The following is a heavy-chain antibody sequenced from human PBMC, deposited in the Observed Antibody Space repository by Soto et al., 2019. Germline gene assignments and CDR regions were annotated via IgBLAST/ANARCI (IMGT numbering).Heavy chain of an antibody. J-gene: IGHJ4*02. V-gene: IGHV3-23*01. D-gene: IGHD6-13*01. CDR3: TRHRSSSSSWPDY. CDR1: GLTFSNYG. Sequence: GGSLRLSCAASGLTFSNYGMNWVRQAPGKGLEWVAAIRGSGGSTYYADSVKGRFTISRDNSKNTLYLQMNSLRAEDKALYYCTRHRSSSSSWPDYWGQGTLVTVSS. CDR2: IRGSGGST.